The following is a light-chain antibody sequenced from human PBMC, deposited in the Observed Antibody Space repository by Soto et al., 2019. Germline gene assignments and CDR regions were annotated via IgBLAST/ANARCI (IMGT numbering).Light chain of an antibody. CDR1: SSNIGSNP. CDR2: TNT. J-gene: IGLJ1*01. CDR3: AAWDDSLSVYV. Sequence: QSLLTQPPSASGTPGQGLTISCSGTSSNIGSNPVNWYQQLPVTAPKLLIYTNTQRPSGVPDRFSGSKSGTSASLAISGLQSEDEADYYCAAWDDSLSVYVFGPGTKVTVL. V-gene: IGLV1-44*01.